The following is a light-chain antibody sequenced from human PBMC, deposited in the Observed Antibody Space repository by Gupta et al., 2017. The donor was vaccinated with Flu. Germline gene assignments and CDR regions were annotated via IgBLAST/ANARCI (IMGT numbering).Light chain of an antibody. Sequence: DIVLTQSPATLSLSPGERATLSCRASQRVGTYLAWYQHKPGQAPRLLIYDASNRDTGIPARFSGSGFGTDFTLTISSLEPEDFAVYYCQKRSNWPPYTFGQGTRMEIK. CDR1: QRVGTY. CDR2: DAS. CDR3: QKRSNWPPYT. J-gene: IGKJ2*01. V-gene: IGKV3-11*01.